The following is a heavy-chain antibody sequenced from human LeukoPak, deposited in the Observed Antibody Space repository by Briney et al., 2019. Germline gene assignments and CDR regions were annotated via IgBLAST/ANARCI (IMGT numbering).Heavy chain of an antibody. CDR3: AMGTRGQWLYFDY. J-gene: IGHJ4*02. CDR2: IIPILGIA. Sequence: SVKVSCKASGGTFSSYAISWVRQAPGQGLEWMGRIIPILGIANYAQKFQGRVTITADKSTSTAYMELSSLRSEDTAVYYCAMGTRGQWLYFDYWGQGTLVTVSS. V-gene: IGHV1-69*04. D-gene: IGHD6-19*01. CDR1: GGTFSSYA.